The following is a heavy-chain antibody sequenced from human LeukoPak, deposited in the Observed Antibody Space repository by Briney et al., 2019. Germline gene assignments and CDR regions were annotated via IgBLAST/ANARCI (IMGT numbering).Heavy chain of an antibody. CDR3: ARSRVNVRIAAADTTSD. J-gene: IGHJ4*02. CDR2: IHRSGST. CDR1: GGSISNYY. Sequence: PSETLSLTCTVSGGSISNYYWSWIRQPAGKGLECIGRIHRSGSTDFNPSLKGRATMSVDTSKNQFSLKLTSVTAADTAVYYCARSRVNVRIAAADTTSDWGQGTLVTVSS. D-gene: IGHD6-13*01. V-gene: IGHV4-4*07.